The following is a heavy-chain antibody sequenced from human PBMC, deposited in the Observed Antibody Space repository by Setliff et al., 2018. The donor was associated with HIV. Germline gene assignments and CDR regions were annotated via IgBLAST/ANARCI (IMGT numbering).Heavy chain of an antibody. CDR2: INQSGST. J-gene: IGHJ4*02. V-gene: IGHV4-34*01. CDR1: GRSLSGYY. Sequence: KPSETLSLTCAVYGRSLSGYYWSWIRQPPGKGLEWIGEINQSGSTNYNPSLKSRVTISVDTSKNQFSLKLSSVTAADTAVYYCTIPASSLAPNWGRGTQVTVSS. CDR3: TIPASSLAPN.